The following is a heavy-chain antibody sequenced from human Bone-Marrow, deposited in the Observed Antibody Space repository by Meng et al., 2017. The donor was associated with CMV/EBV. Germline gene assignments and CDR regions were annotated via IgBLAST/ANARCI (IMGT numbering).Heavy chain of an antibody. CDR1: IASISSYY. V-gene: IGHV4-59*01. Sequence: GSLRLSCTVSIASISSYYWSWIRQPPGKGLEWIGYIYYNGGTNYNPSLKSRVTISVDTSKNQCSLKLNSVTAADTAVYYCASLDDYGTFDYWGQGTLVTVSS. CDR2: IYYNGGT. CDR3: ASLDDYGTFDY. J-gene: IGHJ4*02. D-gene: IGHD4-17*01.